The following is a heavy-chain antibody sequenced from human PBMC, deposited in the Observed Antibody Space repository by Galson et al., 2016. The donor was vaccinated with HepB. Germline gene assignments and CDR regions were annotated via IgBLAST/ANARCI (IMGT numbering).Heavy chain of an antibody. CDR2: INPSSGGT. J-gene: IGHJ3*02. CDR3: ARPSHLSDSAFDI. Sequence: SVKVSCKASGYIFTMHWVRQAPGQGLEWMGIINPSSGGTNYAQRFQGRVTMTPDTPTNIVYMELNSLKSEDTAVYYCARPSHLSDSAFDIWGQGTMVTVSS. CDR1: GYIFT. D-gene: IGHD2/OR15-2a*01. V-gene: IGHV1-46*01.